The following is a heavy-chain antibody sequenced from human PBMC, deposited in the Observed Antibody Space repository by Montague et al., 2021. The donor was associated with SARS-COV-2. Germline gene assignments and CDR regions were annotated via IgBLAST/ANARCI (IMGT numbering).Heavy chain of an antibody. CDR3: TRGALGY. Sequence: SETLSLTCAVYGGSFSDYKWTWIRQSPEKGLDWLGQISHSGSANYNPSLKSRVTISVDTAKNQISLKLTSVTVADTAVYYCTRGALGYWGQGTLVTVSS. J-gene: IGHJ4*02. V-gene: IGHV4-34*01. CDR1: GGSFSDYK. CDR2: ISHSGSA.